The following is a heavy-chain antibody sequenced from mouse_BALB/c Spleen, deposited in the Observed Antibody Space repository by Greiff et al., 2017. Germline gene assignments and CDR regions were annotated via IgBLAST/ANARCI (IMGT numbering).Heavy chain of an antibody. V-gene: IGHV14-3*02. Sequence: VQLKESGAGLVKPGASLKFSCTASGFTITDSYMHWVRQRPEQGLEWIGRIDPANGNTKYDPKFQGKDTITADTSFNTTYLQLSDLTSEYSAVYYCGRAMIAQDYWGQGTTVTVSS. J-gene: IGHJ2*01. CDR3: GRAMIAQDY. CDR1: GFTITDSY. D-gene: IGHD2-4*01. CDR2: IDPANGNT.